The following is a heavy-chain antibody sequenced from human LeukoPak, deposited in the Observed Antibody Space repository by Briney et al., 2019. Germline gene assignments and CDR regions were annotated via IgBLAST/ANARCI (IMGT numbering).Heavy chain of an antibody. J-gene: IGHJ5*01. V-gene: IGHV3-74*01. CDR3: VRDTENIGYDAFEF. Sequence: GGSLRLSCAASGFTFSSYAMSWVRQAPGKGLEWVSRLDRDGTTTSYADSVYGRFTISRDNANSTLYLQMRSLRAEDTAVYYCVRDTENIGYDAFEFWGHGTLVTVSS. CDR2: LDRDGTTT. CDR1: GFTFSSYA. D-gene: IGHD2/OR15-2a*01.